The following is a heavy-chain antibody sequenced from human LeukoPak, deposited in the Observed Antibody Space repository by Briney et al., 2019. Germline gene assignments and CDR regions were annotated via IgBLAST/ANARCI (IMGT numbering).Heavy chain of an antibody. D-gene: IGHD3-3*01. Sequence: PSETLSLTCTVSGGSISDYYWSWIRQSPGKGLEWIGYIFYSGSTNDNPSLKSRVTMSVDTSMNQVSLKLSSVTAADTAVYYCATAPQGSGYYSYWGQGTLVTVSS. CDR3: ATAPQGSGYYSY. CDR2: IFYSGST. V-gene: IGHV4-59*08. CDR1: GGSISDYY. J-gene: IGHJ4*02.